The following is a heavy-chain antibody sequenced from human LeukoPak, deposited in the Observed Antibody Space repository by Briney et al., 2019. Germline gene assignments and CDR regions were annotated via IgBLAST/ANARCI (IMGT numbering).Heavy chain of an antibody. CDR3: ARGPHWDPHFDY. CDR1: AYTFTGYY. Sequence: ASVKVSCKASAYTFTGYYMHWVRQAPGQGLEWMGWINPKSGGTNYAQKFQGRVTMTRDTSISTAYMELSRLRSDDTAVYYCARGPHWDPHFDYWGQGTLVTVSP. J-gene: IGHJ4*02. D-gene: IGHD7-27*01. V-gene: IGHV1-2*02. CDR2: INPKSGGT.